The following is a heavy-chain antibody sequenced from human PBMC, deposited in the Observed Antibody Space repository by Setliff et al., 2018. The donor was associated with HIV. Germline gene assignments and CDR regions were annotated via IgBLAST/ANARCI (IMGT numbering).Heavy chain of an antibody. CDR2: MNPNSGNT. CDR1: GYTFTSYD. Sequence: ASVKVSCKASGYTFTSYDINWVRQATGQGLEWMGWMNPNSGNTGHAQKFQGRVTITRNTFISTAYMELSSLRSEDTAVYYCARGLGSGSYYNYYYYYMDVWGKGTTVTVSS. V-gene: IGHV1-8*03. D-gene: IGHD3-10*01. CDR3: ARGLGSGSYYNYYYYYMDV. J-gene: IGHJ6*03.